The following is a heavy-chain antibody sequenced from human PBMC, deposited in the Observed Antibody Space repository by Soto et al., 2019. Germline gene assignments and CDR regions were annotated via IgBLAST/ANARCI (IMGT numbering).Heavy chain of an antibody. J-gene: IGHJ4*02. CDR3: ARDYYDSSGHREDY. CDR1: GYTFTGYY. Sequence: ASVKVSCKASGYTFTGYYMHWVRQAPGQGLEWMGWINPNSGGTNYAQKFQGRVTVTRDTSISTAYMELSRLRSDDTAVYYCARDYYDSSGHREDYWGQGTLVTVSS. D-gene: IGHD3-22*01. CDR2: INPNSGGT. V-gene: IGHV1-2*02.